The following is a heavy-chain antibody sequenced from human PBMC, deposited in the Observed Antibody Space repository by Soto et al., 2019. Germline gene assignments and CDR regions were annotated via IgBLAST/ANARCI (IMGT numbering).Heavy chain of an antibody. J-gene: IGHJ3*02. D-gene: IGHD2-21*02. CDR3: ARHIVVVTAIPNDAFDI. V-gene: IGHV3-53*04. CDR2: IYSGGST. Sequence: EVQLVESGGGLVQPGGSLRLSCAASGFTVSSNYMSWVRQAPGKGLEWVSVIYSGGSTYYADSVKGRFTISRHNSKNTLYRQMNSLRAEDTAVYYCARHIVVVTAIPNDAFDIWGQGTMVTVSS. CDR1: GFTVSSNY.